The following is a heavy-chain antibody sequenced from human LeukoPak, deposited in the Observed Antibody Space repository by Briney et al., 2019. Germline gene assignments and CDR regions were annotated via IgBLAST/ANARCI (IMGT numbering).Heavy chain of an antibody. CDR1: GYTFSGFY. Sequence: GASVKVSCKASGYTFSGFYMHWVRQAPGQGLEWMGWIKPNGGGTNYAQKFQGRVTISRDTSISTAYMELSRLTSDDTAVYYCARDRGTFFEMDVWAKGTPVTISS. J-gene: IGHJ6*04. CDR3: ARDRGTFFEMDV. D-gene: IGHD2/OR15-2a*01. CDR2: IKPNGGGT. V-gene: IGHV1-2*02.